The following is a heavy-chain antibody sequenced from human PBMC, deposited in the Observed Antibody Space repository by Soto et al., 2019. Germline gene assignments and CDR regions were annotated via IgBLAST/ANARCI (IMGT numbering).Heavy chain of an antibody. CDR2: IYHSGST. Sequence: QVQLQDSGPGLVKPSGTLSLTCAVSGGSISSSNWWSWVRQPPGKGLEWIGEIYHSGSTNYNPSLKSRVTISVAKSNNQFSLKLSSVTAADTAVYYCARVHSSSWYPFDYWGQGTLVTVSS. J-gene: IGHJ4*02. CDR3: ARVHSSSWYPFDY. CDR1: GGSISSSNW. V-gene: IGHV4-4*02. D-gene: IGHD6-13*01.